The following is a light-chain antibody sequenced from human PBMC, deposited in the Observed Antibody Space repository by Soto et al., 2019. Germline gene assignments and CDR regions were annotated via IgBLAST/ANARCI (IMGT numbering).Light chain of an antibody. J-gene: IGLJ1*01. CDR3: SSHAGSSYYV. Sequence: QSVLTQPPSASGSPGQSVTISCTGTSSDVGAYDAVSWYQQHLGKAPKLIIYEVTKRPSGVPDRFSGSKSGNTASLTVSGLQPEDEADYYCSSHAGSSYYVFGSGTKVTVL. CDR2: EVT. V-gene: IGLV2-8*01. CDR1: SSDVGAYDA.